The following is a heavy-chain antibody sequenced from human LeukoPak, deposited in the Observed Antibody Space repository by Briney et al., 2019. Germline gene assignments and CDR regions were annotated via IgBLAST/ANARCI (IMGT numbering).Heavy chain of an antibody. J-gene: IGHJ6*03. CDR2: IYTSGST. V-gene: IGHV4-61*02. Sequence: SQTLSLTCTVSGGSINSGNNYWNWIRQPAGKRLEWIGRIYTSGSTNYNPSLKSRVTILVDTSKNQFSLKLSSVTAADTAVYYCARDLSSQRYMDVWGKGTTVTISS. D-gene: IGHD2-2*01. CDR3: ARDLSSQRYMDV. CDR1: GGSINSGNNY.